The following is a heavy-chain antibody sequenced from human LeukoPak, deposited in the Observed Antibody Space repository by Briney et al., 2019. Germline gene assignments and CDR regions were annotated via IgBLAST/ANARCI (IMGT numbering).Heavy chain of an antibody. V-gene: IGHV3-23*01. Sequence: PGGSLRLSCAASGFTFRNYAMSWVRQAPGKGLEGGSVISGRGDKTYYAGSAKGRFTISRDNSKNTLYLQMNSLRDVDTAIYYCAKGIQWELPLEYWGQGTLVTVSS. CDR1: GFTFRNYA. J-gene: IGHJ4*02. CDR3: AKGIQWELPLEY. D-gene: IGHD1-26*01. CDR2: ISGRGDKT.